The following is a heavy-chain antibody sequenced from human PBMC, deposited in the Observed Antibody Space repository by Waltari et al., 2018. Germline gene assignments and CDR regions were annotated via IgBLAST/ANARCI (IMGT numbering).Heavy chain of an antibody. D-gene: IGHD7-27*01. J-gene: IGHJ4*02. CDR2: INHSGST. CDR1: GGSFSGYY. CDR3: ARGPTGDLDY. V-gene: IGHV4-34*01. Sequence: QVQLQQWGAGLLKPSETLSLTCAVYGGSFSGYYWSWIRQPPGKGLEWIGEINHSGSTNYNPSLKSRVTIAVDTSKNQFSLKLSSVTAADTAVYYCARGPTGDLDYWGQGTLVTVSS.